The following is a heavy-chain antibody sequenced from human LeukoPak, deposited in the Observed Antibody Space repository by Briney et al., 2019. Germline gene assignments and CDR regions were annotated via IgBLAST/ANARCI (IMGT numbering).Heavy chain of an antibody. CDR3: ARDIRHGLDYYDSSGYGGDY. D-gene: IGHD3-22*01. J-gene: IGHJ4*02. CDR1: GYSFTGYG. Sequence: VASVKVSCKTSGYSFTGYGINWVRQAPGQGLEWMGWISASNGNTNYAQKLQGRVTMTTDTSTSTASMELRSLRSDATAVYFCARDIRHGLDYYDSSGYGGDYWGQGTLVTVSS. V-gene: IGHV1-18*01. CDR2: ISASNGNT.